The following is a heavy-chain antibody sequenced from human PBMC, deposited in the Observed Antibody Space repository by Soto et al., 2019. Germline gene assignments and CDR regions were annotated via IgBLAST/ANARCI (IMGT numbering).Heavy chain of an antibody. D-gene: IGHD3-10*01. CDR3: ARGQRYYYGSGSYYTKLLDP. CDR1: GASISSGGYY. J-gene: IGHJ5*02. V-gene: IGHV4-31*03. Sequence: SETLSLTCTVSGASISSGGYYWGWIRQHPGKGLEWIGYIYYSGSTYYNPSLKSRVAISVDTSKNQFSLKLSSVTAADTAVYYCARGQRYYYGSGSYYTKLLDPWGQGTLVTVSS. CDR2: IYYSGST.